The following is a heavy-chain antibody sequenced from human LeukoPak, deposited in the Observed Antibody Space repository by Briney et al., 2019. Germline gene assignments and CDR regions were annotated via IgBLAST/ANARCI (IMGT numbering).Heavy chain of an antibody. CDR3: ARLSDTSYYYDSSGVYWYFDL. CDR1: GGSISSSSYY. J-gene: IGHJ2*01. D-gene: IGHD3-22*01. V-gene: IGHV4-39*01. Sequence: PSETLSLTCTVSGGSISSSSYYWGWIRQPPGKGLEWIGSIYYSGSTYYNPSLKSRVTISVDTPKNQFSLKLSSVTAADTAVYYCARLSDTSYYYDSSGVYWYFDLWGRGTLVTVSS. CDR2: IYYSGST.